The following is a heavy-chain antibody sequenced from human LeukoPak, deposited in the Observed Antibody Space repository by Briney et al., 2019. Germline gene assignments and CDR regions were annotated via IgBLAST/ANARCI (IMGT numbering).Heavy chain of an antibody. V-gene: IGHV1-24*01. CDR3: AVVGATANYFDY. J-gene: IGHJ4*02. CDR2: FDPEDGET. Sequence: ASVKASCKVSGYTLTELSMHWVRQAPGKGLEWMGGFDPEDGETIYAQKFQGRVTMTEDTSTDTAHMELSSLRSGDTAVYYCAVVGATANYFDYWGQGTLVTVSS. CDR1: GYTLTELS. D-gene: IGHD1-26*01.